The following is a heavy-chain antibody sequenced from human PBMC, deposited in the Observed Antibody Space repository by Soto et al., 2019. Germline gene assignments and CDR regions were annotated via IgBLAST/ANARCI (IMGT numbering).Heavy chain of an antibody. V-gene: IGHV3-30-3*01. J-gene: IGHJ4*02. Sequence: GGSLRLSCAASGFSFSISPIHWVRQAPGKGPEWVALISYDGTNKFYADAVKGRFTISRDSSKSTLYLQVDSLRPEDAAVYYCARDPKTSGGQHWAFNYFDSWGQGT. CDR2: ISYDGTNK. D-gene: IGHD7-27*01. CDR1: GFSFSISP. CDR3: ARDPKTSGGQHWAFNYFDS.